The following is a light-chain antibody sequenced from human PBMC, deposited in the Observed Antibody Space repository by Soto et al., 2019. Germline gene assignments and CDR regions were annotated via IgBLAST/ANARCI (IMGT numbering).Light chain of an antibody. V-gene: IGKV1-5*03. CDR2: KAS. CDR1: QSISSW. J-gene: IGKJ1*01. Sequence: IKLTQSPSSRSASVGHAVNITCRASQSISSWLAWYQQKQGKAPNLLIYKASHLENGGPSRFSGSGSGTEFTLTISSLQPGDFATYYCQHYNTYPWTFGQGTKVDIK. CDR3: QHYNTYPWT.